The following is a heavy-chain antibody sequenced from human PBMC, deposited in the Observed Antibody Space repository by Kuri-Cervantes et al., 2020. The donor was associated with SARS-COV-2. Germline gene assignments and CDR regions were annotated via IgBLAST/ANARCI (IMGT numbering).Heavy chain of an antibody. Sequence: SQTLSLTCAVYVGSFSGYYWSWIRQPPGKGLEWIGEINHSGSTNYNPSLKSRVTISVDTCKNQFSLKLSSVTAADTAVYYCARGWYPVGATILYYFDYWGQGTLVTVSS. CDR2: INHSGST. V-gene: IGHV4-34*01. J-gene: IGHJ4*02. CDR3: ARGWYPVGATILYYFDY. CDR1: VGSFSGYY. D-gene: IGHD1-26*01.